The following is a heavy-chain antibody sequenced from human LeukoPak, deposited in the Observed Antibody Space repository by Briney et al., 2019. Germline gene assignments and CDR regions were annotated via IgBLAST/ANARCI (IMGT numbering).Heavy chain of an antibody. V-gene: IGHV4-61*01. D-gene: IGHD4-17*01. J-gene: IGHJ4*02. CDR3: ASPGPDYGDYAYAY. CDR2: IYYTGTT. Sequence: PSETLSLTCSVSGGSVTSGTYYWTWLRQSAGKGPEWIGYIYYTGTTNYNPSLKSRVTISLDTSKNQFSLRVSSVTAADTGTYYCASPGPDYGDYAYAYWGQGSLVTVSS. CDR1: GGSVTSGTYY.